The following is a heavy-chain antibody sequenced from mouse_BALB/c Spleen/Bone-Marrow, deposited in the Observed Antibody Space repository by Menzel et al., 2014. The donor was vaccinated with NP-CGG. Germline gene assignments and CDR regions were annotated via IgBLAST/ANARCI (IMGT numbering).Heavy chain of an antibody. CDR1: GFTFSYYA. Sequence: DVKLVESGGSLVKPGGSLKLSCAASGFTFSYYAMSWVRQSPEKRLEWVAEISSGGSYTYYPDTVTGRFTISRDNAKNTLYLEMSSLRSEDTAMYYCVRDSSGYFDYWGQGTTLTVSS. CDR2: ISSGGSYT. V-gene: IGHV5-9-4*01. CDR3: VRDSSGYFDY. D-gene: IGHD3-1*01. J-gene: IGHJ2*01.